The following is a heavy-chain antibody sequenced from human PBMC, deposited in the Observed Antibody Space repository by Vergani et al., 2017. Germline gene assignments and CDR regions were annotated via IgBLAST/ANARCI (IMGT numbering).Heavy chain of an antibody. D-gene: IGHD3-16*01. J-gene: IGHJ6*02. V-gene: IGHV4-4*02. CDR2: IYHSGST. Sequence: QVRLQESGPGLVKASQTLSLTCAVSGGSISSSNWWSWVRQPPGKGLEWIGEIYHSGSTNYNPSLKSRVTISVDKSKNQFSLKLSSVTAADTAVYYCARAGWGSYSFDGMDVWGQGTTVTVSS. CDR3: ARAGWGSYSFDGMDV. CDR1: GGSISSSNW.